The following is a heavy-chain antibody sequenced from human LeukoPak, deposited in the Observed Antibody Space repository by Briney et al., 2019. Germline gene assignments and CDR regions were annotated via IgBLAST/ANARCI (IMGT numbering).Heavy chain of an antibody. J-gene: IGHJ6*03. CDR2: ISYSGRP. CDR1: GGSISSNDYY. V-gene: IGHV4-39*01. CDR3: ARNGFLKWLLSHSYYYYMDV. Sequence: PSETLSLTCTVSGGSISSNDYYWGWIRQPPGKGLEWIGIISYSGRPDYNPSLKSRVTISVDTSKYQFSLTLSSVTAADTAVYYCARNGFLKWLLSHSYYYYMDVWGKGTTVTVSS. D-gene: IGHD3-3*01.